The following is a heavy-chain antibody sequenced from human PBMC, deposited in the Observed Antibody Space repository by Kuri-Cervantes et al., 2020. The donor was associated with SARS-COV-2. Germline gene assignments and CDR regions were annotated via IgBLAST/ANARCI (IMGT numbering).Heavy chain of an antibody. D-gene: IGHD1-1*01. V-gene: IGHV4-61*02. CDR3: ARHRVHVYFDY. CDR2: IYTSGST. J-gene: IGHJ4*02. CDR1: GGSISSGSFY. Sequence: SETLSLTCTVSGGSISSGSFYWSWIRQPAGKGLEWIGRIYTSGSTNYNPSLKSRVTISVDTSKNQFSLKLSSVTAADTAVYYCARHRVHVYFDYWGQGTLVTVSS.